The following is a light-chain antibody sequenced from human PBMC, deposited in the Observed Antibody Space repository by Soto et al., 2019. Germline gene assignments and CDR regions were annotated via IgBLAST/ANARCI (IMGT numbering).Light chain of an antibody. CDR1: QSVSSN. V-gene: IGKV3-15*01. CDR3: QQYNNWIPFT. CDR2: GAT. J-gene: IGKJ2*01. Sequence: EIVMTQSPATLSVSPGERATLSCRASQSVSSNLAWYQQKPGQAPRLFIYGATTRPTGIPARFSGSGSGTALTLTITSLKSEDFAVYYCQQYNNWIPFTFGQGTKLEIK.